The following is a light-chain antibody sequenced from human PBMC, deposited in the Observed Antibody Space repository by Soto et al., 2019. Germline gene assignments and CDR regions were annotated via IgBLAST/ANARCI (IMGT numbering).Light chain of an antibody. Sequence: DIQMTQSPSTLSTSVGERVTITCRASQSINNWLAWYQQKPGKAPNLLIYKASSLQSGVPSRFSGSGSGTEFTLTISSLQPDDSATDYCQHYNSYPWTFGQGTTVEIK. CDR1: QSINNW. CDR2: KAS. V-gene: IGKV1-5*03. CDR3: QHYNSYPWT. J-gene: IGKJ1*01.